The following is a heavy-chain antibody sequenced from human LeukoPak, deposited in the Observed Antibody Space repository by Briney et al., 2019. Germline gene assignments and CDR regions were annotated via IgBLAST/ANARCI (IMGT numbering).Heavy chain of an antibody. CDR2: LSGSGGST. V-gene: IGHV3-23*01. J-gene: IGHJ3*02. CDR1: GFTFSNYA. CDR3: AKRMSLAYCGGDCSGPDAFDI. Sequence: GGSLRLSCAASGFTFSNYAMSWVRQAPGKGLEWVSALSGSGGSTYYADSVKGRFTISRDNSKNTLYLQMNSLGAEDTAVYYCAKRMSLAYCGGDCSGPDAFDIWGQGTMVTVSS. D-gene: IGHD2-21*02.